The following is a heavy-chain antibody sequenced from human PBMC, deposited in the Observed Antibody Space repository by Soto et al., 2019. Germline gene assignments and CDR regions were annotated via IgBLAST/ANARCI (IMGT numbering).Heavy chain of an antibody. Sequence: EVQLLESGGGLVQPGGSLRISCAASGFTFSTNAMSWVRQAPGKGLEWVSTISAGGSKTYYADSVKGRFTSSRDNSKNTLFLQMNSLRAEDTAVYYCAKGGDPISMVRGVIIDYWGQGTLVTVSS. D-gene: IGHD3-10*01. J-gene: IGHJ4*02. V-gene: IGHV3-23*01. CDR3: AKGGDPISMVRGVIIDY. CDR1: GFTFSTNA. CDR2: ISAGGSKT.